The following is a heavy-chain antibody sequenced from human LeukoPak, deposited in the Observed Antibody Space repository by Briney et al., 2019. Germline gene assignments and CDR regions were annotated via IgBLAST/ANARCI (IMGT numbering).Heavy chain of an antibody. Sequence: GASVKVSCTASGYTFIGYYIHWVRQAPGQGLEWMGWINPNTGGTNYAQKFQGRVTMTRDTSINTAYMDLASLRSDDTAVYYCTIFGYCNTSSCLGDHWGQGTMVTVSS. CDR2: INPNTGGT. CDR3: TIFGYCNTSSCLGDH. CDR1: GYTFIGYY. J-gene: IGHJ4*02. D-gene: IGHD2/OR15-2a*01. V-gene: IGHV1-2*02.